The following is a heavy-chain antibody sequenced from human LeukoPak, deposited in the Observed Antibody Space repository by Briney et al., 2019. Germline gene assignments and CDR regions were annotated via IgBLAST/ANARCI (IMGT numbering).Heavy chain of an antibody. J-gene: IGHJ6*03. CDR3: AKDGSRQTYYYYMDV. CDR2: ISSGSRYI. D-gene: IGHD2-2*01. CDR1: GFTFSSYT. Sequence: GGSLRLSCAASGFTFSSYTMKWVRQAPGKGRQWVSSISSGSRYIYFADSMKGRFTISRDNSKTSLYLQMNSLRTEDTALYYCAKDGSRQTYYYYMDVWGKGTTVTVSS. V-gene: IGHV3-21*04.